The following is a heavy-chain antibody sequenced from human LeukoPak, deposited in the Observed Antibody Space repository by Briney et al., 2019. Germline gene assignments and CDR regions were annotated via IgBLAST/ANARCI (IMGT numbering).Heavy chain of an antibody. Sequence: ASVKVSCKASGYTFTIYGISWVRQALGQGLEWMGWISAFNGKTNYAQKLQGRVTMTTDTSTSTAYMELRSLRSDDTAVYYCARANHYKPFYYGSGSHPPLFDYWGQGTLVTVSS. D-gene: IGHD3-10*01. J-gene: IGHJ4*02. CDR2: ISAFNGKT. CDR3: ARANHYKPFYYGSGSHPPLFDY. V-gene: IGHV1-18*01. CDR1: GYTFTIYG.